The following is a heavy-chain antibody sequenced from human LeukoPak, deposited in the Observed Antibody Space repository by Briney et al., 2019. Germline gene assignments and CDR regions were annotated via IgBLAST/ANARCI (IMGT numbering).Heavy chain of an antibody. CDR1: GFTFSSYS. CDR2: ISSSSSYI. V-gene: IGHV3-21*01. CDR3: ARGMVRGVINPSFDY. J-gene: IGHJ4*02. Sequence: GGSLRLSCAASGFTFSSYSMNWVRQAPGKGLEWVSSISSSSSYIYYADSVKGRFTISRDNAKNSLYLQMNSLRAEDTAVYYCARGMVRGVINPSFDYWSQGTLVTVSS. D-gene: IGHD3-10*01.